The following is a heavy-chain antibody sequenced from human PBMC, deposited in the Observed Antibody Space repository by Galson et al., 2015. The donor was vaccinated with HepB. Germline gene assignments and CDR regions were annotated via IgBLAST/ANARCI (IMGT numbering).Heavy chain of an antibody. J-gene: IGHJ5*02. CDR3: ARDDIVVESREYNWSDP. D-gene: IGHD2-2*01. CDR2: INTNTGNP. Sequence: SVKVSCKASGYTFTSYAMNWVRQAPGQGLEWMGWINTNTGNPTYAQGFTGRFVFSLDTSVSTAYLQISSLKAEDTAVYYCARDDIVVESREYNWSDPWGQGTLVTVSS. V-gene: IGHV7-4-1*02. CDR1: GYTFTSYA.